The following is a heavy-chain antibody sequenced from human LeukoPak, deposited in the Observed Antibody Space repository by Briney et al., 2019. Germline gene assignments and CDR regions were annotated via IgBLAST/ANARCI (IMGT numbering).Heavy chain of an antibody. CDR2: ISSSSSYI. V-gene: IGHV3-21*01. D-gene: IGHD3-10*01. Sequence: PGGSLRLSCAASGFTFSSYSMNWVRQAPGKGLEWVSSISSSSSYIYHADSVKGRFTISRDNAKNSLYLQMNSLRAEDTAVYYCASSDYYGSGSYIDYWGQGTLVTVSS. CDR1: GFTFSSYS. CDR3: ASSDYYGSGSYIDY. J-gene: IGHJ4*02.